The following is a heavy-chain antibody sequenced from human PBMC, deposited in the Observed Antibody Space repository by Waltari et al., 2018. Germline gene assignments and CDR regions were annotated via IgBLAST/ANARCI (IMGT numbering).Heavy chain of an antibody. Sequence: EVQLVESGGGLVQRGGSLRLSCAASGFIFSSYWMTWVRQAPGKGREWGANIKQDGSATYYIDSVEGRFTVSRDNANKSLFLQMNSLRADDTAVYYCARGINVGMDVWGQGTTVTVSS. CDR3: ARGINVGMDV. D-gene: IGHD2-21*01. CDR1: GFIFSSYW. J-gene: IGHJ6*02. CDR2: IKQDGSAT. V-gene: IGHV3-7*01.